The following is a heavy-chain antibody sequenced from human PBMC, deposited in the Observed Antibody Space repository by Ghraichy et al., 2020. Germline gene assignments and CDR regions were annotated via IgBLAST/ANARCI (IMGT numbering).Heavy chain of an antibody. Sequence: GGSLRLSCAASGFTFSSYAMSWVRQAPGKGLEWVSAISGSGGSTYYADSVKGRFTISRDNSKNTLYLQMNSLRAEDTAVYYCAKDLSLGVYYYYGMDVWGQGTTVTVSS. CDR3: AKDLSLGVYYYYGMDV. D-gene: IGHD3-16*02. CDR1: GFTFSSYA. V-gene: IGHV3-23*01. J-gene: IGHJ6*02. CDR2: ISGSGGST.